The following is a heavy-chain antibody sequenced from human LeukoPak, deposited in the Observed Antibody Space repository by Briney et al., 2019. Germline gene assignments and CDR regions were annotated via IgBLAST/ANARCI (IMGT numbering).Heavy chain of an antibody. Sequence: HPGGSLRLCCAASGFTVSSNYMSWVRQAPGKGLEWVSAISGSGGSTYYADSVKGRFTISRDNSKNTLYLQMNSLRAEDTAVYYCAKAVYSGYGWFDPWGQGTLVTVSS. CDR2: ISGSGGST. V-gene: IGHV3-23*01. CDR3: AKAVYSGYGWFDP. CDR1: GFTVSSNY. D-gene: IGHD5-12*01. J-gene: IGHJ5*02.